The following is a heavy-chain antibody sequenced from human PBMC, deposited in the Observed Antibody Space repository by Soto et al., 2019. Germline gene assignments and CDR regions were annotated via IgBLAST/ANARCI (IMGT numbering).Heavy chain of an antibody. Sequence: QVQMVESGGGVVQPGRSLRLYCVASESTFRGYAMHWVRQAPGKGLECVAVISHDGNNKYDADSVKGRFTISRDNSKNTLFLQMNSLRAEDTAVYYCTRVGRGYSFGNGLDVWGEGTTVTVSS. J-gene: IGHJ6*04. CDR3: TRVGRGYSFGNGLDV. CDR2: ISHDGNNK. CDR1: ESTFRGYA. V-gene: IGHV3-30-3*01. D-gene: IGHD5-18*01.